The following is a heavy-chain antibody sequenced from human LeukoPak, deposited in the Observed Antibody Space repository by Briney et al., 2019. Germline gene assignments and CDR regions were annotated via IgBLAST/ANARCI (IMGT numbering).Heavy chain of an antibody. Sequence: GGSLRLSCAASGFTFSSYSMNWVRQAPGKGLEWVSSISSSSSYIYYADSVKGRFTISRDNAKNSLDLQMNSLRAEDTAVYYCARRLVSVLMVYAIRSGNGLDYWGQGTLVTVSS. CDR3: ARRLVSVLMVYAIRSGNGLDY. V-gene: IGHV3-21*01. J-gene: IGHJ4*02. CDR1: GFTFSSYS. CDR2: ISSSSSYI. D-gene: IGHD2-8*01.